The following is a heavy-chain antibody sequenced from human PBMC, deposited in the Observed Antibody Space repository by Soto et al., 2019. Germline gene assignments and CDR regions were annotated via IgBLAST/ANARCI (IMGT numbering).Heavy chain of an antibody. Sequence: QVQLVQSGAEVKKPGSSVKVSCKASGGTFSSFGFNWVRQAPGQGLEWMGGIIPLFGTANYAEKFQGRVTISADEGTSTASMELIGLGSEDTVIYYCARDRSMDGYNSRSFDYWGQGTLVTVS. J-gene: IGHJ4*02. CDR1: GGTFSSFG. CDR2: IIPLFGTA. CDR3: ARDRSMDGYNSRSFDY. V-gene: IGHV1-69*01. D-gene: IGHD5-12*01.